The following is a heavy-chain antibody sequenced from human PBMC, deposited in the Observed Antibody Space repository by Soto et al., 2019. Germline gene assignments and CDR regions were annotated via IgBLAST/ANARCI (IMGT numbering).Heavy chain of an antibody. CDR2: INYSGST. Sequence: SETLSLTCTFSGGSLSSSTSYLGWIRPPPGKGLEWIGSINYSGSTYYSPSLKSRVTISADTSKNQFSLKLSSVTAADTAVYYCARPVNYYYYYMDVWGKGTMVTVSS. V-gene: IGHV4-39*01. CDR1: GGSLSSSTSY. CDR3: ARPVNYYYYYMDV. J-gene: IGHJ6*03.